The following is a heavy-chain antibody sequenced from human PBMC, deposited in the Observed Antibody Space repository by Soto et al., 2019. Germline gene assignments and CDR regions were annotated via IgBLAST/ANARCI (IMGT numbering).Heavy chain of an antibody. J-gene: IGHJ4*02. CDR2: IYYSGST. V-gene: IGHV4-59*01. Sequence: SETLSLTCTVSGGSISSYYWSWIRQPPGKGLEWIGYIYYSGSTNYNPSLKSRVNISVDTSKNQFSLKLSSVTAADTAVYYCASLKSDYDFWSGYYTYYFDYWGQGTLVTVSS. D-gene: IGHD3-3*01. CDR3: ASLKSDYDFWSGYYTYYFDY. CDR1: GGSISSYY.